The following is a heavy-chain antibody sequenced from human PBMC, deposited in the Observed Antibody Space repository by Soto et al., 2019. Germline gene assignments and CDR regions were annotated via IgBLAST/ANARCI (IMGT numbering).Heavy chain of an antibody. D-gene: IGHD5-12*01. CDR2: IYSGAST. J-gene: IGHJ4*02. CDR1: GFTVSGIY. V-gene: IGHV3-53*01. Sequence: GGSLRLSCAAYGFTVSGIYMTWVRQAPGKGLEWISIIYSGASTFYADSVKGRFTISRDNSKNTLYLQMNSLRADDTAVYYCARGAPISPGTFDYWGQGSLATVSS. CDR3: ARGAPISPGTFDY.